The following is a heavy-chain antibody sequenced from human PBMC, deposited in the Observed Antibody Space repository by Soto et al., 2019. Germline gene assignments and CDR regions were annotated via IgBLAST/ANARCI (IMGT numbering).Heavy chain of an antibody. CDR3: AKDMRGYSYAVDS. CDR1: GFTFDDYA. J-gene: IGHJ4*02. V-gene: IGHV3-9*01. Sequence: PGGSLRLSCAASGFTFDDYAMHWVRQAPGKGLEWVSGISWNSGSIGYADSVKGRFTISRDNAKNSLYLQMNSLRAEDTALYYCAKDMRGYSYAVDSWGQGTPVTVSS. CDR2: ISWNSGSI. D-gene: IGHD5-18*01.